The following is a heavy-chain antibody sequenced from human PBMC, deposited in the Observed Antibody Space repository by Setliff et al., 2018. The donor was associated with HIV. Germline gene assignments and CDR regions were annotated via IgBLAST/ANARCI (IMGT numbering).Heavy chain of an antibody. CDR1: GGSIYGSDYY. D-gene: IGHD2-21*01. J-gene: IGHJ3*02. V-gene: IGHV4-39*01. Sequence: PSETLSLTCTVSGGSIYGSDYYWGWIRQPPGKGLESIGSIYYTWNTYYNPSLKSRVTVSVDTSKNQSSLKLSSVTAADTAVYYCARHSIAVVIGVPERDDAFDIWGHGTMVTVSS. CDR3: ARHSIAVVIGVPERDDAFDI. CDR2: IYYTWNT.